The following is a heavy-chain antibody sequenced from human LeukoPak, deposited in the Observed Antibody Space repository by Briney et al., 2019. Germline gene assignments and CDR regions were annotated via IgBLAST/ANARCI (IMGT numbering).Heavy chain of an antibody. CDR3: ARGLVAYYYDSSGYLY. J-gene: IGHJ4*02. CDR1: GYTFTGYY. D-gene: IGHD3-22*01. Sequence: GASVKVSCKASGYTFTGYYMHWVRQAPGQGLEWMGWINPDNGGTNYAQKFQGRVTMTRDMSISTAYMELSRLRSDDTAVYYCARGLVAYYYDSSGYLYWGQGTLVTVSS. V-gene: IGHV1-2*02. CDR2: INPDNGGT.